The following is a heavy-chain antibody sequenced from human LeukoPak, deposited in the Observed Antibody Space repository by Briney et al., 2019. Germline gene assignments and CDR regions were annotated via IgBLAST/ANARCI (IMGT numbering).Heavy chain of an antibody. CDR2: INTDGSST. J-gene: IGHJ4*02. V-gene: IGHV3-74*01. CDR3: TRGLQGIDY. Sequence: SGGSLRLSCAASGFTLSSYWMHWVRQAPGKGLVWVSRINTDGSSTNYADSVKGRFTISRDNAKNTLYLQMNSLRAEDTAVYYCTRGLQGIDYWGQGTLVTVSS. D-gene: IGHD4-11*01. CDR1: GFTLSSYW.